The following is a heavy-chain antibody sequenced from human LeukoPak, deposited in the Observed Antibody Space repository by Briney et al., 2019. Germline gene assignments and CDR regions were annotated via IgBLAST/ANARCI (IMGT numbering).Heavy chain of an antibody. V-gene: IGHV3-30*02. J-gene: IGHJ4*02. D-gene: IGHD7-27*01. Sequence: GSLRLSCAASGFTFSRHGMHWVRQAPGKGLEWVAFIRDFGTNEYYADSVKGQFTISRDNSKNTLYLQMNSLRAEDTAVYYCARDNRNWAFDYWGQGTLVTVSS. CDR1: GFTFSRHG. CDR3: ARDNRNWAFDY. CDR2: IRDFGTNE.